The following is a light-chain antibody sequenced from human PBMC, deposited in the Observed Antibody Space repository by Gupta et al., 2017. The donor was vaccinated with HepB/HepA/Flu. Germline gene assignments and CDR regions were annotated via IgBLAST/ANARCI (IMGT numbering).Light chain of an antibody. J-gene: IGKJ1*01. V-gene: IGKV3-20*01. CDR3: QQYGTSPWT. CDR1: QSVSSSY. CDR2: GAS. Sequence: EIVLTQSPGTLSLSPGERAALSCRASQSVSSSYLAWYQQKPGQAPRLLIYGASSRATGIPDRFSGSGSATDFTLTISRLEPEDFAVYYCQQYGTSPWTFGQGTKVELK.